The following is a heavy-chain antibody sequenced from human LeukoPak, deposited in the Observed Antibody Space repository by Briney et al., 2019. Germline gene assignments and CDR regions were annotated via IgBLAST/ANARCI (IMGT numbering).Heavy chain of an antibody. CDR2: IYTSGST. J-gene: IGHJ5*02. D-gene: IGHD3-3*01. V-gene: IGHV4-4*07. CDR3: ARLNGVVINTWFDP. Sequence: SETLSLTCTVAGGSISSYYWSWIRQPAGKGLEWIGRIYTSGSTNYNPSLKSRVTMSVDTSKNQFSLKLSSVTAADTAVYYCARLNGVVINTWFDPWGQGTLVTVSS. CDR1: GGSISSYY.